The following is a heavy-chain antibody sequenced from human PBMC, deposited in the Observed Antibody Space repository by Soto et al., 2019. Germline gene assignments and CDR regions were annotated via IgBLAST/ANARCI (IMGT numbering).Heavy chain of an antibody. Sequence: EVQLVESGGGLVKSGGSLTLSCAASGFTFSISTMIWVRQAPGKRLEWVSSISSGSTYFYYADSVKGRFSISRDNAKRSLFLQMNSLRVEATAVYYCARGDGTGLHSSGWSPRFWGQGTLVTVSS. J-gene: IGHJ4*02. CDR2: ISSGSTYF. CDR1: GFTFSIST. CDR3: ARGDGTGLHSSGWSPRF. D-gene: IGHD6-13*01. V-gene: IGHV3-21*01.